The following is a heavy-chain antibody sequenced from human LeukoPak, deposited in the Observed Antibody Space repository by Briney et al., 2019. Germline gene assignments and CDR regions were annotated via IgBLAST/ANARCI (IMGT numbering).Heavy chain of an antibody. J-gene: IGHJ6*02. D-gene: IGHD3-3*01. CDR1: GGSISSYY. CDR3: ARVLRFLEWTQHGMDV. CDR2: IYYSGST. Sequence: SETLSLTCTVSGGSISSYYWSWIRQPPGKGLEWIGYIYYSGSTNYNPSLKSRVTISVDTSKNQFSLKLSSVTAADTAVYYCARVLRFLEWTQHGMDVWGQGTTVTVSS. V-gene: IGHV4-59*12.